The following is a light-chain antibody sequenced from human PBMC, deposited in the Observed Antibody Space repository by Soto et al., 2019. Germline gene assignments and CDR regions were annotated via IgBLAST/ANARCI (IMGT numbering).Light chain of an antibody. CDR1: SSDFGRYNY. J-gene: IGLJ3*02. V-gene: IGLV2-14*01. CDR2: EVN. CDR3: SSYTGNSPLWV. Sequence: QSALTQPASVSGSPGQSITISCTGSSSDFGRYNYVSWYQQNPGKGPKLIIYEVNNRPSGVSNRFSGSRSGYTASLTISGLQAEDEAEYYCSSYTGNSPLWVFGGGTKLTVL.